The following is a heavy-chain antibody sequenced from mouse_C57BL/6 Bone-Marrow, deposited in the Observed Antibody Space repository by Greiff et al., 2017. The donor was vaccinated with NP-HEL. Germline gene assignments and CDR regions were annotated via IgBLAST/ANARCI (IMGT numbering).Heavy chain of an antibody. CDR2: IDPENGDT. Sequence: LVESGAELVRPGASVKLSCTASGFNIKDDYMHWVKQRPEQGLEWIGWIDPENGDTEYASKFQGKATITADTSSNTAYLQLSSLTSEDTAVYYCTTNWAFAYWGQGTLVTVSA. V-gene: IGHV14-4*01. CDR1: GFNIKDDY. D-gene: IGHD4-1*01. J-gene: IGHJ3*01. CDR3: TTNWAFAY.